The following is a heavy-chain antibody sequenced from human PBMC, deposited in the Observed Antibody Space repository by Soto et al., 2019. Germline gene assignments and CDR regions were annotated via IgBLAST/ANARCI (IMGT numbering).Heavy chain of an antibody. CDR3: ASDRSAPDFDL. CDR1: GGTFSSHG. CDR2: IIPTFGTP. J-gene: IGHJ4*02. V-gene: IGHV1-69*06. D-gene: IGHD1-26*01. Sequence: QVQLVQSGTVVQRRGSSVKVSCQASGGTFSSHGMAWVRQAPGQGLEWMGGIIPTFGTPTYATKFQGRVTITADKATNTPYMEPSRLRSEDSGVYYWASDRSAPDFDLWGQGTLITVSS.